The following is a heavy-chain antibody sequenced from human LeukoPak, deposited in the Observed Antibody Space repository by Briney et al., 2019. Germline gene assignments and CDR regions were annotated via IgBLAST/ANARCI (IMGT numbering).Heavy chain of an antibody. J-gene: IGHJ4*02. V-gene: IGHV4-59*01. CDR3: ARGYCSSTSCYQKN. D-gene: IGHD2-2*01. CDR1: GGSISSYY. CDR2: IYYSGST. Sequence: SETLSLTCTVSGGSISSYYWSWIRQPPGKGLEWIGYIYYSGSTNYNPSLKSRVTISVDTSKNQFSLKLSSVTAADTAAYYCARGYCSSTSCYQKNWGQGTLVTVSS.